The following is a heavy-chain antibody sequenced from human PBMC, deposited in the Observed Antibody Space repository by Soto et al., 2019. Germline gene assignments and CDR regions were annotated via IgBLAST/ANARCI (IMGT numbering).Heavy chain of an antibody. V-gene: IGHV3-23*01. J-gene: IGHJ4*02. CDR3: ARGDSRGYSPGHFDY. CDR2: ISGSGDFT. D-gene: IGHD3-22*01. CDR1: GFTFSNCA. Sequence: PGGSLRLSCAASGFTFSNCAISWVRQTPGKGLEWVSVISGSGDFTYYADSVKGRFTISRDNPKNTIYLQMNSLRAEDTAVYYYARGDSRGYSPGHFDYWGKGTLFTVPS.